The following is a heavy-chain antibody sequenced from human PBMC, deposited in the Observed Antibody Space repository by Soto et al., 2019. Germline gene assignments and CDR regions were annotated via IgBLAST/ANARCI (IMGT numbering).Heavy chain of an antibody. Sequence: LRLSCAASGFTFSSYEMNWVRQAPGKGLEWIAYFGTSRKYIFYADSVRGRFTISRDDVQNSLSLQMNSLRDEDTALYYCVRDRDWAFDIWGQGTMVTVSS. V-gene: IGHV3-48*03. CDR2: FGTSRKYI. D-gene: IGHD3-9*01. CDR1: GFTFSSYE. CDR3: VRDRDWAFDI. J-gene: IGHJ3*02.